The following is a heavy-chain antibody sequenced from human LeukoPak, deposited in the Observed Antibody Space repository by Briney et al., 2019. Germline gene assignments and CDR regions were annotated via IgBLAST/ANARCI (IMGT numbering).Heavy chain of an antibody. J-gene: IGHJ3*02. D-gene: IGHD3-22*01. CDR3: AREYHDSSGYYYDGDAFDI. V-gene: IGHV1-3*03. Sequence: ASVKVSCKASGYTFTSYAMHWVRQAPGQRLEWMGWINAGNGNTKYSQEFQGRVTITRDTSAGTAYMELSSLSSEDMAVYYCAREYHDSSGYYYDGDAFDIWGQGTMVTVSS. CDR1: GYTFTSYA. CDR2: INAGNGNT.